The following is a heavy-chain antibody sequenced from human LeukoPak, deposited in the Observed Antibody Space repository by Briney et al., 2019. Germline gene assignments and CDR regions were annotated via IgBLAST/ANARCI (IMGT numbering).Heavy chain of an antibody. J-gene: IGHJ4*02. V-gene: IGHV3-48*01. CDR2: ISTTSATI. Sequence: PGGSLSLSCAASGFSFSDYDMNWVRLAPGKGLEWIAWISTTSATIYYADSVKGRFTISRDNSKNTLYLQMNSLRAEDTAVYYCAKLRDYGDYYFDYWGQGTLVTVSS. CDR3: AKLRDYGDYYFDY. CDR1: GFSFSDYD. D-gene: IGHD4-17*01.